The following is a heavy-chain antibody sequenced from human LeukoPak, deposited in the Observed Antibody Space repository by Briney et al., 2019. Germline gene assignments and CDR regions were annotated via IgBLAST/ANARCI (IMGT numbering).Heavy chain of an antibody. CDR2: IIPIFGTA. V-gene: IGHV1-69*01. CDR1: GGTFSSYA. Sequence: SVKVSCKASGGTFSSYAISWVRQAPGQGLEWMGGIIPIFGTANYAQKFQGRVTITADDSTNTAYMELSSLRSEDTAVYYCARERHYSVYAYTIDYRGQGTLVTVSS. J-gene: IGHJ4*02. D-gene: IGHD5/OR15-5a*01. CDR3: ARERHYSVYAYTIDY.